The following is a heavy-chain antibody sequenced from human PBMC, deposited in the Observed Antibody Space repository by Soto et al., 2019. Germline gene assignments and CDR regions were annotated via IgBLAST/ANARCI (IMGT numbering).Heavy chain of an antibody. Sequence: SETLSLTCAVYGGSFSGYYWSWIRQPPGKGLEWIGEINHSGSTNYNPSLKSRVTISVDTSKNQFSLKLSSVTAADTAVYYCARLGYYGWAKIDYWGQGTLVTVSS. J-gene: IGHJ4*02. CDR2: INHSGST. V-gene: IGHV4-34*01. D-gene: IGHD4-17*01. CDR3: ARLGYYGWAKIDY. CDR1: GGSFSGYY.